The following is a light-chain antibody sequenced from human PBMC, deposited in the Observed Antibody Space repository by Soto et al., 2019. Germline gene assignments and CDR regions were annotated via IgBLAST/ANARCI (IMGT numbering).Light chain of an antibody. V-gene: IGLV2-11*01. CDR3: CSYAGSYTLV. CDR2: DVN. CDR1: SSDVGGYHY. J-gene: IGLJ2*01. Sequence: QSALTQPRSVSGSPGQSFTLSCTGTSSDVGGYHYVSWYQHHPGKAPKIIMFDVNKRPSGVPDRFSGSKSGNTASLTISGLQTEDEADYYCCSYAGSYTLVFGGGTKLTVL.